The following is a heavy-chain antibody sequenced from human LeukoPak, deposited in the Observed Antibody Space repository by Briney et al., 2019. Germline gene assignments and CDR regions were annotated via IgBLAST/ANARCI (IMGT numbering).Heavy chain of an antibody. Sequence: GGSLRLSCAASGFTFSRYSMNWVRQAPGKGLEWVSSISGSSSSYIYYADSLKGRFTISRDNAKNSLYLQMNSLRAEDTAVYYCARDLNWETYWGQGTLVTVSS. CDR2: ISGSSSSYI. V-gene: IGHV3-21*01. CDR1: GFTFSRYS. J-gene: IGHJ4*02. D-gene: IGHD7-27*01. CDR3: ARDLNWETY.